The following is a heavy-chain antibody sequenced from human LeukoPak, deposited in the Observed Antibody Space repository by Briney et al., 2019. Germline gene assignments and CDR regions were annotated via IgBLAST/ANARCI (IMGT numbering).Heavy chain of an antibody. V-gene: IGHV4-34*01. CDR3: AREYSTSSTAFDI. CDR2: IKHSGST. Sequence: SETLSLTCVVYGGSFSGHYWSWIRQPPGKGLEWIGEIKHSGSTNYNPSLKSRVTISVDTSKNLLSLKLTSVTAADTAVYYCAREYSTSSTAFDIWGQGTMVSVSS. D-gene: IGHD6-6*01. CDR1: GGSFSGHY. J-gene: IGHJ3*02.